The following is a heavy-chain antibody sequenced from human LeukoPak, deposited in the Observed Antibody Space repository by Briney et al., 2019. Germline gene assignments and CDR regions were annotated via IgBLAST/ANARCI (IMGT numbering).Heavy chain of an antibody. D-gene: IGHD5-18*01. Sequence: GRSLRLSCAASGFTFSSYAMHWVRQAPGKGLEWVAVISYDGSNKYYADSVKGRFTISRDNSKNTLYLQMNSLRAEDTAVYYCAKDRGYSYGGPFDYWGQGTLVTVSS. CDR3: AKDRGYSYGGPFDY. CDR2: ISYDGSNK. J-gene: IGHJ4*02. CDR1: GFTFSSYA. V-gene: IGHV3-30*04.